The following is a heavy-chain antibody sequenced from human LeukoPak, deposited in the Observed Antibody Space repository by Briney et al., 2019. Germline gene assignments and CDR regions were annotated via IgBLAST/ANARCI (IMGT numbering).Heavy chain of an antibody. D-gene: IGHD6-6*01. CDR1: GFTFSSYA. CDR2: ISYDGSNK. V-gene: IGHV3-30-3*01. Sequence: GGFLRLSCAASGFTFSSYAMHWVRQAPGKGLEWVAVISYDGSNKHYADSVKGRFTISRDNSKNTLYLQMNSLRAEDTAVYYCARVRAAPDYWGQGTLVTVSS. J-gene: IGHJ4*02. CDR3: ARVRAAPDY.